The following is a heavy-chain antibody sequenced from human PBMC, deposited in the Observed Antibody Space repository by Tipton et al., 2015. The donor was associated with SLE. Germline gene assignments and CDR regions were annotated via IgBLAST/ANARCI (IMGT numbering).Heavy chain of an antibody. CDR2: IYSDGSAT. Sequence: SLRLSCAASGFTFDDYGMSWVRQAPGKGLVWVSRIYSDGSATSYADSVKGRFTISRDNAKNTLYLQMNSLRAEDTAVYYCARTGAYGDSLDYWGQGTLVTVSS. V-gene: IGHV3-74*01. D-gene: IGHD4-17*01. CDR1: GFTFDDYG. CDR3: ARTGAYGDSLDY. J-gene: IGHJ4*02.